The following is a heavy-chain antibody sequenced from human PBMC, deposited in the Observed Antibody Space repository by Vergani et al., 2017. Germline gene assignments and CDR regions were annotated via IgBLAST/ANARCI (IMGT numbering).Heavy chain of an antibody. V-gene: IGHV4-34*01. Sequence: QVQLQQWGAGLLKPSETLSLTCAVYGGSFSGYYWSWIRQPPGKGLEWIGEINHSGSTNYNPSLKSRVTISVDTAKNQFSLKLSSVTAADTAVYYCASAIRAKYQLLRGGWFDPWGQGTLVTVSS. CDR3: ASAIRAKYQLLRGGWFDP. J-gene: IGHJ5*02. D-gene: IGHD2-2*01. CDR1: GGSFSGYY. CDR2: INHSGST.